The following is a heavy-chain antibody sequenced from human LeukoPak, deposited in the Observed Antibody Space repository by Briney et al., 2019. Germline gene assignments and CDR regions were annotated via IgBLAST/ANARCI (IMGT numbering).Heavy chain of an antibody. CDR2: IIPIFGTA. V-gene: IGHV1-69*05. CDR3: ARGESGYSYGPFDY. Sequence: ASVKVSCKASGGTFSSYAISWVRQAPGQGLEWMGGIIPIFGTANYAQKFQGRVTITTDESTSTAYMELSRLRSDDTAVYYCARGESGYSYGPFDYWGQGTLVTVSP. J-gene: IGHJ4*02. CDR1: GGTFSSYA. D-gene: IGHD5-18*01.